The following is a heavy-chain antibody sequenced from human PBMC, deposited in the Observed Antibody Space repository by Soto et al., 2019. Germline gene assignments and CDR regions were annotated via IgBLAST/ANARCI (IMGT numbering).Heavy chain of an antibody. Sequence: GGSLRLSCAAPGFPFSRHAMAWVRRAAGRGLEWVATIGSDGSTYHAESVKGRFSISRDNYGNMLHLQLNSLRVEDTGIYYCAKDPYNHRFDSWGQGTLVTVSS. CDR2: IGSDGST. J-gene: IGHJ4*02. CDR1: GFPFSRHA. V-gene: IGHV3-23*01. D-gene: IGHD1-1*01. CDR3: AKDPYNHRFDS.